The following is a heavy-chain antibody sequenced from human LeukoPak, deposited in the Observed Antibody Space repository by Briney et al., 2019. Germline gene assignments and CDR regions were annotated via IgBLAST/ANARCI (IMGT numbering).Heavy chain of an antibody. CDR2: IYYSGST. D-gene: IGHD3-22*01. Sequence: SETLSLTCTVSGGSISGSSYYWGWIRQPPGKGLEWIGSIYYSGSTYYNPSLKSRVTISVDTSKNQFSLKLSSGTATDTAVYYCAVTNYYDSSVSTDYWGQGTLVTVSS. V-gene: IGHV4-39*01. CDR1: GGSISGSSYY. CDR3: AVTNYYDSSVSTDY. J-gene: IGHJ4*02.